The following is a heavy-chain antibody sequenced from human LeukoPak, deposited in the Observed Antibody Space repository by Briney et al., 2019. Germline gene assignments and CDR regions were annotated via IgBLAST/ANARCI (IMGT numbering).Heavy chain of an antibody. J-gene: IGHJ3*02. Sequence: PGGSLRLSCEASGFIFSSYEMYWLPQAPGKGLEGFSFISSSGRTMYYADSMKGRFTISRDNATNSVYLQMNRVRVEDTAGYYCARELWYSGSRAPPRAFDMGREETRVSV. V-gene: IGHV3-48*03. D-gene: IGHD1-26*01. CDR3: ARELWYSGSRAPPRAFDM. CDR2: ISSSGRTM. CDR1: GFIFSSYE.